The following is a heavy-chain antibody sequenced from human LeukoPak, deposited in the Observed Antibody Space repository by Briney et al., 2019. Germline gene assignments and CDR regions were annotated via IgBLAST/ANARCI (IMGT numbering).Heavy chain of an antibody. J-gene: IGHJ4*02. CDR3: AKGPRTVRFGDRHKGMFDY. CDR2: ISGSGGST. Sequence: GGSLRLSCAASGFTFSSYGMNWVRHTPGKGLEWVSDISGSGGSTYYADSVKGRFTISRDNSKNMLYLQMNSLRADDTAVYYCAKGPRTVRFGDRHKGMFDYWGQGTLVTVSS. CDR1: GFTFSSYG. D-gene: IGHD3-10*01. V-gene: IGHV3-23*01.